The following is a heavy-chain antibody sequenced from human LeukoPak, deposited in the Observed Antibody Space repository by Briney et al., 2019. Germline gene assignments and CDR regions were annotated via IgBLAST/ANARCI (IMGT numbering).Heavy chain of an antibody. D-gene: IGHD3-22*01. J-gene: IGHJ4*02. CDR3: APSSGYYYFDY. CDR1: GYTFTSYY. V-gene: IGHV1-46*01. CDR2: INPSGGST. Sequence: ASVKVSCKASGYTFTSYYMHWVRKAPGQGLEWMGIINPSGGSTSYAQKFQGRVTMTRDTSTSTVYMELSSLRSEDTAVYYCAPSSGYYYFDYWGQGTLVTVSS.